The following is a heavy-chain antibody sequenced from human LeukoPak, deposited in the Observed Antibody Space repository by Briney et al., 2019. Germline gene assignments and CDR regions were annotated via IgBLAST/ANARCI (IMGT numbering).Heavy chain of an antibody. V-gene: IGHV1-2*02. CDR2: INPNSGGT. CDR3: ARDPLINYYGSGSYYNMYNWFDP. CDR1: GYTFTGYY. J-gene: IGHJ5*02. D-gene: IGHD3-10*01. Sequence: ASVEVSCKASGYTFTGYYMHWVRQAPGQGLEWMGWINPNSGGTNYAQKFQGRVTMTRDTSISTAYMELSRLRSDDTAVYYCARDPLINYYGSGSYYNMYNWFDPWGQGTLVTVSS.